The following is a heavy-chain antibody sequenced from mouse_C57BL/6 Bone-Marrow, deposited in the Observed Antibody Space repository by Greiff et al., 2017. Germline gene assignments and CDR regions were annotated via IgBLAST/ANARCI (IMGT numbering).Heavy chain of an antibody. CDR1: GYTFTSYW. CDR2: IYPGSGST. D-gene: IGHD3-2*02. J-gene: IGHJ3*01. V-gene: IGHV1-55*01. Sequence: QVQLQQSGAELVKPGASVKMSCKASGYTFTSYWITWVKQRPGQGLEWIGDIYPGSGSTNYNEKFKSKATLTVDTSSSTAYMQLSRLTSEDSAVYYCARRDSSGYLWFAYWGQGTLVTVSA. CDR3: ARRDSSGYLWFAY.